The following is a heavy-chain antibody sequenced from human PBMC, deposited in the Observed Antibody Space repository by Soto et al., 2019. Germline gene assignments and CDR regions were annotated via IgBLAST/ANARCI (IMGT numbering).Heavy chain of an antibody. CDR3: ARAPPACSPRWDV. J-gene: IGHJ6*02. Sequence: SETLSLTCAVSGGSMSRGGQSWSWIRQPPGKGLEWLGFIYYTGSTYYNPSLKSRVTLSVDRSKNQFSLNLTSVTAADTAMYFCARAPPACSPRWDVWVQATTVSVSS. V-gene: IGHV4-30-2*01. CDR2: IYYTGST. D-gene: IGHD3-10*02. CDR1: GGSMSRGGQS.